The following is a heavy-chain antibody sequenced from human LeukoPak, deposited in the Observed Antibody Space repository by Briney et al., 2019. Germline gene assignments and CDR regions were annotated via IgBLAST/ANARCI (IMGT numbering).Heavy chain of an antibody. D-gene: IGHD3-3*01. CDR3: AKGQVLRFLEWSLDY. CDR2: ISGGGGST. CDR1: GFTFAGYA. Sequence: PGGSLRLSCAASGFTFAGYAMSWVRQTPGKGLEWVSAISGGGGSTYYADSVKGRFTISRDNSKNTLYLQMNSLRAEDTAVYYCAKGQVLRFLEWSLDYWGQGTLVTVSS. V-gene: IGHV3-23*01. J-gene: IGHJ4*02.